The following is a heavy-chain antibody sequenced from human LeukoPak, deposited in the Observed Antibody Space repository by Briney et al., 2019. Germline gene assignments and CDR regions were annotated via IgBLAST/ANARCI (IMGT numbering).Heavy chain of an antibody. V-gene: IGHV4-59*01. Sequence: SETLSLTCTVSGGSINSYYWSWIRQPPGKGLEWIGYIYDSGSTNYNPSLKSRVTISVDTSNNQFSLKLSSVTAADTAVYYCARGYCSGGSCYSYYYNYMDVWGKGTTVTVSS. CDR1: GGSINSYY. J-gene: IGHJ6*03. D-gene: IGHD2-15*01. CDR2: IYDSGST. CDR3: ARGYCSGGSCYSYYYNYMDV.